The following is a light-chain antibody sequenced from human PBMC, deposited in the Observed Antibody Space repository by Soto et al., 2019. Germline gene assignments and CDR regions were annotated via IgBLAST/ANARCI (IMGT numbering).Light chain of an antibody. CDR2: DVT. Sequence: QSALTQPRSVSGSPRQSVTISFTGTSSDVGGCKYVSWYQHHPGKAPKLMIYDVTKRPSGVPDRFSGSKSGNTASLTISGLQAEDEADYYCAAWDDTLNGWVFGGGTKLTVL. CDR1: SSDVGGCKY. CDR3: AAWDDTLNGWV. V-gene: IGLV2-11*01. J-gene: IGLJ3*02.